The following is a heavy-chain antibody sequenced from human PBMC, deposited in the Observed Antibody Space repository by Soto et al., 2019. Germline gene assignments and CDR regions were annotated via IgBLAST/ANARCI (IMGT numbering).Heavy chain of an antibody. V-gene: IGHV3-30*18. CDR3: AKELGITMIVVVPDLDAFDI. D-gene: IGHD3-22*01. Sequence: GGSLRLSCAASGFTFSSYGMHWVRQAPGKGLEWVAVISYDGSNEYYADSVKGRFTISRDNSKNTLYLQMNSLRAEDAAVYYCAKELGITMIVVVPDLDAFDIWGQGTMVTVSS. CDR2: ISYDGSNE. J-gene: IGHJ3*02. CDR1: GFTFSSYG.